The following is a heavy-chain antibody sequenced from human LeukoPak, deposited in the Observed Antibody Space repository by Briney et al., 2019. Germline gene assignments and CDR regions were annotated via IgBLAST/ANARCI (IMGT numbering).Heavy chain of an antibody. J-gene: IGHJ1*01. D-gene: IGHD2-2*01. CDR1: GGTFSSYA. Sequence: SVKVSCKASGGTFSSYAISWVRQAPGQGLEWMGGIIPIFGTANYAQKFQGRVTITTDEPTSTAYMELSSLRSEDTAVYYCARGRYCSSTSCYDAEYFQHWGQGTLVTVSS. V-gene: IGHV1-69*05. CDR2: IIPIFGTA. CDR3: ARGRYCSSTSCYDAEYFQH.